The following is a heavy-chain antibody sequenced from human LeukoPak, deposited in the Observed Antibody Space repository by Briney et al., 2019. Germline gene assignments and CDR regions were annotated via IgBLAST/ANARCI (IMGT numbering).Heavy chain of an antibody. CDR1: GFTFSSYA. J-gene: IGHJ4*02. D-gene: IGHD2-2*01. CDR3: AKDDQYQLRSCFDY. V-gene: IGHV3-23*01. Sequence: GGSLRLSCAASGFTFSSYAMSWVRQAPGKGLEWVSAISGSGGSTYCADSVKGRFTISRDNSKNTLYLQMNSLRAEDTAVYYCAKDDQYQLRSCFDYWGQGTLVTVSS. CDR2: ISGSGGST.